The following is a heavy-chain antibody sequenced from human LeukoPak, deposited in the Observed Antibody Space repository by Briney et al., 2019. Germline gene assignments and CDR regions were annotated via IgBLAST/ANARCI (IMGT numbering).Heavy chain of an antibody. CDR3: ARDLRGYSGYDSDF. CDR2: ISGSGENT. Sequence: GGSLRLSCAASGLTFSRYAMSWVRQAPAKGLEWVSVISGSGENTHYADSVKGRFTISRDNSKNTLNLQMNSLRAEDTAVYYCARDLRGYSGYDSDFWGQGTLVTVSS. CDR1: GLTFSRYA. D-gene: IGHD5-12*01. V-gene: IGHV3-23*01. J-gene: IGHJ4*02.